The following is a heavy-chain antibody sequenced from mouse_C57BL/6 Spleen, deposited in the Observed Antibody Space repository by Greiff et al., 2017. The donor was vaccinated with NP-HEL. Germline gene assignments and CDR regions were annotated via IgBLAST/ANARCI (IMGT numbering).Heavy chain of an antibody. CDR1: GYAFSSYW. Sequence: VQLQQSGAELVKPGASVKISCKASGYAFSSYWMNWVKQRPGKGLEWIGQIYPGDGDTNYNGKFKGKATLTADKSSSTAYMQLRSLTSEDSAVYFCARHYCSSRNWYFDVWGTGTTVTVSS. CDR3: ARHYCSSRNWYFDV. J-gene: IGHJ1*03. V-gene: IGHV1-80*01. CDR2: IYPGDGDT. D-gene: IGHD1-1*01.